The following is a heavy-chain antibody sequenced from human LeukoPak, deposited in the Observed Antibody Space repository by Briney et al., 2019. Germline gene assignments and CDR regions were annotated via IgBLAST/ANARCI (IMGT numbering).Heavy chain of an antibody. V-gene: IGHV3-21*01. D-gene: IGHD3-22*01. CDR2: ISSSSSYI. J-gene: IGHJ4*02. CDR1: GFTFNNYA. CDR3: ASGIDYYDSSGYPWG. Sequence: GVSLRLSCAASGFTFNNYAMSWVRQAPGKGLGWVSSISSSSSYIYYADSVKGRFTISRDNAKNSLYLQMNSLRAEDTAVYYCASGIDYYDSSGYPWGWGQGTLVTVSS.